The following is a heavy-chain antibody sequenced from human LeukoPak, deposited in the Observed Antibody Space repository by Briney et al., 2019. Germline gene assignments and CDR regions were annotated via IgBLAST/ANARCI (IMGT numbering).Heavy chain of an antibody. V-gene: IGHV1-2*02. CDR1: GYTFTGYY. CDR2: INPNSGGT. D-gene: IGHD2-2*01. J-gene: IGHJ4*02. Sequence: ASVKVSCKASGYTFTGYYMHWVRQAPGQGLEWLGWINPNSGGTNYAQKFQGRVAMTRDTSISTAYMELSRLTSDDTAAYYCARAYCSTSSCSPGRFWGQGTLVTVSS. CDR3: ARAYCSTSSCSPGRF.